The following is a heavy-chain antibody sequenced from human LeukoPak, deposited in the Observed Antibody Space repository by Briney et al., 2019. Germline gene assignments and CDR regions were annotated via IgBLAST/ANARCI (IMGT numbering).Heavy chain of an antibody. V-gene: IGHV1-69*13. CDR2: IIPIFGTA. J-gene: IGHJ4*02. Sequence: ASVKVSCKASGGTFSSYAISWVRQAPGQGLEWMGGIIPIFGTANYAQKFQGRVTITADESTSTAYMELGSLRSEDTAVYYCARRGTYYYDSSGYPLYYFDYWGQGTLVTVSS. CDR3: ARRGTYYYDSSGYPLYYFDY. CDR1: GGTFSSYA. D-gene: IGHD3-22*01.